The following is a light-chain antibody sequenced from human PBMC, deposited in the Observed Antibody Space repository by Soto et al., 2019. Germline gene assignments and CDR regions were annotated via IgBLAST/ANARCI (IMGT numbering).Light chain of an antibody. V-gene: IGLV2-14*03. J-gene: IGLJ2*01. Sequence: QSVLTQPASVSGSPGQSITISCTGTSSDVGTYEYVSWYQHHPGKAPKLMIYDVSNRPSGVSVRFSGSKSGNTASLTISGLQAEDEADYYCSSYASNGDVLFGGGTKLTVL. CDR3: SSYASNGDVL. CDR2: DVS. CDR1: SSDVGTYEY.